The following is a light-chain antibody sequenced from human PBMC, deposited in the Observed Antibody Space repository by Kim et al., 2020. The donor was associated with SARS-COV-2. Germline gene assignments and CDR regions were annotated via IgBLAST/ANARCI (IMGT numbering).Light chain of an antibody. Sequence: DIQMTQSPSTLSASVGDRVTITCRASQSISSWLAWYQQKPGKAPKLLISRASSLQSGVPSRFSGSDSGTEFSLTISSLQPDDFATYYYQQYNDYPLTFGGGTKVDIK. CDR2: RAS. CDR3: QQYNDYPLT. J-gene: IGKJ4*01. CDR1: QSISSW. V-gene: IGKV1-5*03.